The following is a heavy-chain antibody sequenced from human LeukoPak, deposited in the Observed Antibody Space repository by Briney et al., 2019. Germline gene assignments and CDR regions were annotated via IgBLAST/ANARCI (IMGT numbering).Heavy chain of an antibody. D-gene: IGHD6-13*01. V-gene: IGHV5-51*01. J-gene: IGHJ5*02. CDR3: ARHAYSSSWYSWFDP. Sequence: GESLQISCKGSGCSFTSYWIGWVRRRPGKGVGWMGIIYPGDSDTRYSPSFQGQVTISAEKSITTAYLQWSSLKASDTAMYYCARHAYSSSWYSWFDPWGQGTLVTVSS. CDR1: GCSFTSYW. CDR2: IYPGDSDT.